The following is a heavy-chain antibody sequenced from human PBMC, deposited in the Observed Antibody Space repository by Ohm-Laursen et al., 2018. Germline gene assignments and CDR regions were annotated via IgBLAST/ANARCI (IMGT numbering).Heavy chain of an antibody. CDR3: ATGIVRDYYGMDV. V-gene: IGHV1-2*02. J-gene: IGHJ6*02. CDR1: GYTFTGYY. CDR2: INPHSGGT. D-gene: IGHD3-16*02. Sequence: SVKVSCKASGYTFTGYYMHWVRQAPGQGLEWMGWINPHSGGTNYAQKFQGRATMTRDTSIATAYMELIRLRSDDTAVYYCATGIVRDYYGMDVWGQGTTVTVSS.